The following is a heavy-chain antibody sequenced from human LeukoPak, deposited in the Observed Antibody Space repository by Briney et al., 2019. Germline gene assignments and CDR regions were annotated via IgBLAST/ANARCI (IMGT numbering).Heavy chain of an antibody. Sequence: GGSLRLSCAASGFTFNNAWMTWVRQAPGKGLEWVGRIKSKTDGGTTDYAAPVKGRFTISRDDSKNTLYLQMNSLKTEDTAVYYCTTVERNYFNYYYMDVWGKGTTVTVSS. V-gene: IGHV3-15*01. J-gene: IGHJ6*03. CDR1: GFTFNNAW. CDR2: IKSKTDGGTT. D-gene: IGHD1-14*01. CDR3: TTVERNYFNYYYMDV.